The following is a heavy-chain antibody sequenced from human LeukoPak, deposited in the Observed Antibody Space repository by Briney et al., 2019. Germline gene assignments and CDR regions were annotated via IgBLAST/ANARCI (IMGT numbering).Heavy chain of an antibody. CDR2: IRYDGRNK. J-gene: IGHJ2*01. CDR1: GFTFNNYG. D-gene: IGHD1-1*01. Sequence: GGSLRLSCAASGFTFNNYGMHWVRQAPGKGLEWVAFIRYDGRNKYYADSVKGRFTISRDNSKNTLYLQMNSLRAEDTAVYYCAKFGRSSIVKRRGPYWYFDLWGRGTLVTVSS. V-gene: IGHV3-30*02. CDR3: AKFGRSSIVKRRGPYWYFDL.